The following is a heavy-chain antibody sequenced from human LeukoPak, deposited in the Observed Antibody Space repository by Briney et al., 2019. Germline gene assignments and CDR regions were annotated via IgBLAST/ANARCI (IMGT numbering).Heavy chain of an antibody. CDR2: ISSSSSYI. D-gene: IGHD1-26*01. CDR3: ARVGLWEYYFDY. J-gene: IGHJ4*02. CDR1: GFTFSSYS. Sequence: PGGSLRLSCAASGFTFSSYSMNWVRQAPGKRLEWVSSISSSSSYIYYADSVKGRFTISRDNAKNSLYLQMNSLRAEDTAVYYCARVGLWEYYFDYWGQGTLVTVSS. V-gene: IGHV3-21*01.